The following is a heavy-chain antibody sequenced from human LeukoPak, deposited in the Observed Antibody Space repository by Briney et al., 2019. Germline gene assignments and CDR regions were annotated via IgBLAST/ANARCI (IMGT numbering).Heavy chain of an antibody. J-gene: IGHJ4*02. CDR3: ARGGFGYVYFDY. V-gene: IGHV3-7*01. CDR2: IKGDGSEK. Sequence: GGSLRLSCAASGFTFSAYCMSWVRQALGKGLEWVAHIKGDGSEKYSVDSVKGRFTISRDNAKSSLYLQMNSLRAEDTALYYCARGGFGYVYFDYWGQGSLVTVSS. CDR1: GFTFSAYC. D-gene: IGHD2-8*01.